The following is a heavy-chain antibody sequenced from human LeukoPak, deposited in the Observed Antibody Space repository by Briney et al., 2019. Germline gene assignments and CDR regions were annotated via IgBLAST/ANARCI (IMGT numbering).Heavy chain of an antibody. CDR1: GYTFTSLG. CDR2: ISAYNGNT. V-gene: IGHV1-18*01. D-gene: IGHD1-26*01. J-gene: IGHJ6*02. CDR3: AREAREGYYYGMDV. Sequence: ASVKVSCKASGYTFTSLGISWVRQAPGQGLEWMGWISAYNGNTNYAQKFQGRVTMTRDTSTSTVYMELSSLTSDDTAVYYCAREAREGYYYGMDVWGQGTTVVVSS.